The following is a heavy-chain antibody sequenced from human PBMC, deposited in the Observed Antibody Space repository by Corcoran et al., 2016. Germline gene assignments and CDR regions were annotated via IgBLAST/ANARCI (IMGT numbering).Heavy chain of an antibody. D-gene: IGHD5-12*01. V-gene: IGHV1-69*01. CDR2: IIPIFGTA. J-gene: IGHJ4*02. Sequence: QVQLVQSGAEVKKPGSSVKVSCKASGGTFSSYAISWVRQGPGQGLEWMGGIIPIFGTANYAQKFQGRVTITADESTSTAYMELSSLRAEETAVYYCATSSRGYSGYDYYFDYGGQGTLVTVSS. CDR3: ATSSRGYSGYDYYFDY. CDR1: GGTFSSYA.